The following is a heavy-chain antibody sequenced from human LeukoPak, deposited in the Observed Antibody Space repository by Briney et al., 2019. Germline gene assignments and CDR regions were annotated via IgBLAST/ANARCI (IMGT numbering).Heavy chain of an antibody. CDR3: ARSQGGTMSLRHFDL. CDR2: INSDGSST. V-gene: IGHV3-74*01. Sequence: GGSLRLSCAASGFTFSSYWMHWVRQAPGKGLVWVSRINSDGSSTSYAGSVKGRFTISRDNSKNMLYLQMNSLRAEDTAVYYCARSQGGTMSLRHFDLWGRGTLVTVSS. CDR1: GFTFSSYW. D-gene: IGHD3-22*01. J-gene: IGHJ2*01.